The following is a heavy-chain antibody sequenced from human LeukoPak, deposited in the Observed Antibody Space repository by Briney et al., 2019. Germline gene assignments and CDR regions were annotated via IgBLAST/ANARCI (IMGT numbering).Heavy chain of an antibody. D-gene: IGHD1-26*01. CDR2: ISRSSRYR. J-gene: IGHJ4*02. CDR1: GFTFSSYN. CDR3: ARVVVGNYYGGVLDY. V-gene: IGHV3-21*01. Sequence: KTGGSLRLSCAASGFTFSSYNMTWVRQAPGKGLEWVSSISRSSRYRYYADSVKGRFTISRDNAKTSLYLQMNSLRAEDTAVYYCARVVVGNYYGGVLDYWGQGTLVTVSS.